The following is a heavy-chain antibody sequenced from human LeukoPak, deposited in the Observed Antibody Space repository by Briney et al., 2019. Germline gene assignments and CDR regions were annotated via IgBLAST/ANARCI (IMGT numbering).Heavy chain of an antibody. CDR3: ARREGYWIDP. CDR2: IYYSGST. CDR1: GGSISGYY. J-gene: IGHJ5*02. V-gene: IGHV4-34*01. Sequence: SETLSLTCAVYGGSISGYYWSWIRQPPGKGLEWIGSIYYSGSTNYNPSLKSRVSILVDTSKNQFSLRLRSVTAADTAVYFCARREGYWIDPWGQGTLVTVSS. D-gene: IGHD2-15*01.